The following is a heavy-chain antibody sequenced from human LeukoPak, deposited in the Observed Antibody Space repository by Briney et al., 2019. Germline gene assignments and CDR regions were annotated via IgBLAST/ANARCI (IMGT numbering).Heavy chain of an antibody. V-gene: IGHV4-59*11. D-gene: IGHD1-1*01. CDR2: MYYTGDT. CDR1: GGSISSLY. J-gene: IGHJ3*02. CDR3: ARGDWRSAFHI. Sequence: KPSETLSLTCTVSGGSISSLYWGWIRQPPGKGLEWIGYMYYTGDTNYSPSLKSRVTISVDTSKNKFSLELSSVTAADTAMYYCARGDWRSAFHIWGQGTMVTVSS.